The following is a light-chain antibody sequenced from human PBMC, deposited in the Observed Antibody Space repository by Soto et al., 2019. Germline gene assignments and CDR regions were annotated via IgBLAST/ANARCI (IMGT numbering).Light chain of an antibody. CDR3: HQFGSSQLT. CDR2: AAS. CDR1: ETGSSNY. J-gene: IGKJ4*01. Sequence: IVSTQSPGTLSLSPGERATLSCRASETGSSNYLAWYQQKPGQAPRLLIYAASRRASGIPDRFSGSGSGTDFTLTISRLEPEDFAVYYCHQFGSSQLTFGGGTKVEIK. V-gene: IGKV3-20*01.